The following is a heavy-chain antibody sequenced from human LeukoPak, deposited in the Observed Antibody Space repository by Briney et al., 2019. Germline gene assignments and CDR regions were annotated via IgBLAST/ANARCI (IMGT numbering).Heavy chain of an antibody. CDR2: IYYSGST. D-gene: IGHD4-17*01. V-gene: IGHV4-30-4*01. J-gene: IGHJ4*02. CDR3: ARVLASTTGIGD. Sequence: SQTLSLTCTVSGGSISSGDYYWSSIRQPPGKCLGWIGYIYYSGSTYYNPSLKSRVTISVDTSKNQSSLKLSSVTAADTAVYYCARVLASTTGIGDWGQGTLVTVSS. CDR1: GGSISSGDYY.